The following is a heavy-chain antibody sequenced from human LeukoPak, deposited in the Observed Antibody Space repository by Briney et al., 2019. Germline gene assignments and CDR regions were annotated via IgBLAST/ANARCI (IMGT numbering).Heavy chain of an antibody. Sequence: SETLSLTCTVSGGSITSSSYYWGWIRQPPGKGLEWIGSVYYSGNTYYNSSLKSRVTISVDTSKNQFSLKLSSVTAADTAVYYCATQDSSSWPNWFDPWGQGTLVTVSS. V-gene: IGHV4-39*07. CDR1: GGSITSSSYY. CDR3: ATQDSSSWPNWFDP. CDR2: VYYSGNT. J-gene: IGHJ5*02. D-gene: IGHD6-13*01.